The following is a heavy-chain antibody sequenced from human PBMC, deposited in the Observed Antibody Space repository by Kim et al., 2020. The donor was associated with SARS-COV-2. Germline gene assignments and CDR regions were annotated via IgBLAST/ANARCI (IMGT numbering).Heavy chain of an antibody. CDR1: GFTFSSYS. V-gene: IGHV3-21*01. J-gene: IGHJ4*02. Sequence: GGSLRLSCAASGFTFSSYSMNWVRQAPGKGLEWVSSISSSSSYIYYADSVKGRFTISRDNAKNSLYLQMNSLRAEDTAVYYCAREIFPSRGQWLGGYVYWGQGTLVTVSS. CDR3: AREIFPSRGQWLGGYVY. CDR2: ISSSSSYI. D-gene: IGHD6-19*01.